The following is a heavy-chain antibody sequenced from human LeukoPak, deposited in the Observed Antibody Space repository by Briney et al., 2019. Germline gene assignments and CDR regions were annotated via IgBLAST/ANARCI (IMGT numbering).Heavy chain of an antibody. D-gene: IGHD3-22*01. Sequence: PSETLSLTCTVSGGSISSSSYDWGWIRQPPGEGMEWIGSIYYSGSTYYNPSLKSRVTISVDTSKNQFSLKLSSVTAADAAVYYCARAIVVANDAFDIWGPGTMVTVSS. CDR1: GGSISSSSYD. V-gene: IGHV4-39*01. CDR2: IYYSGST. CDR3: ARAIVVANDAFDI. J-gene: IGHJ3*02.